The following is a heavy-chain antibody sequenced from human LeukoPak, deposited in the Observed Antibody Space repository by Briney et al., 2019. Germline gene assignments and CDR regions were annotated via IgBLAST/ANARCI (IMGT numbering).Heavy chain of an antibody. V-gene: IGHV4-34*01. CDR3: ARYVPVKTGPTRASFDY. Sequence: GSLRLSCAASEFIVSVNYMTWVRQAPGKGLQWIGEINQSGTTNCDPSLKSRVSMSIDTSKSQFSLSLRSVTAADTAVYFCARYVPVKTGPTRASFDYWGQGILVTVSS. J-gene: IGHJ4*02. CDR2: INQSGTT. D-gene: IGHD1-1*01. CDR1: EFIVSVNY.